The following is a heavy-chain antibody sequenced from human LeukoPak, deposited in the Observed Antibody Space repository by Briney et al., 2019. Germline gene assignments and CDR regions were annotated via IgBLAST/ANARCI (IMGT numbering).Heavy chain of an antibody. D-gene: IGHD3-10*01. CDR3: ARAVGGSGSYWPFDY. J-gene: IGHJ4*02. CDR1: GATVSSYA. CDR2: IIPIFGTA. V-gene: IGHV1-69*01. Sequence: SGKLSCKAAGATVSSYAISWGRQAPGQGLECMGGIIPIFGTANYAQKFQGRVTITADESTSTAYMERSSLRSEDTAVYYCARAVGGSGSYWPFDYWGQGTLVTVSS.